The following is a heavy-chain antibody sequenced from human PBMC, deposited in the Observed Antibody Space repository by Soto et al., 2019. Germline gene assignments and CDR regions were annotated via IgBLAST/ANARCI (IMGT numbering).Heavy chain of an antibody. CDR1: GGSISSGGYY. CDR2: IYYSGST. CDR3: ARDHRYYYDSSGYYDSWFDP. J-gene: IGHJ5*02. D-gene: IGHD3-22*01. Sequence: PSETLSLTCTVSGGSISSGGYYWSWIRQHPGKGLEWIGYIYYSGSTYYNPSLKSRVTISVDTSKNQFSLKLSSVTAADTAVYYCARDHRYYYDSSGYYDSWFDPRGQGTLVTVSS. V-gene: IGHV4-31*03.